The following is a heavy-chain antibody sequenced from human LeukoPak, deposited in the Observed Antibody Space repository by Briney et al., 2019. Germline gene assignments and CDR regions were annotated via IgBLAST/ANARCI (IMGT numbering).Heavy chain of an antibody. CDR2: INPNSGGT. V-gene: IGHV1-2*02. D-gene: IGHD3-9*01. CDR1: GFTFTGYY. CDR3: ARSPETSVLRYFDWLLSFDY. J-gene: IGHJ4*02. Sequence: WASVKVSCKASGFTFTGYYMHWVRQAPGQGLEWMGWINPNSGGTNYAQKFQGRVTMTRDTSISTAYMELSRLRSDDTAVYYCARSPETSVLRYFDWLLSFDYWGQGTLVTVSS.